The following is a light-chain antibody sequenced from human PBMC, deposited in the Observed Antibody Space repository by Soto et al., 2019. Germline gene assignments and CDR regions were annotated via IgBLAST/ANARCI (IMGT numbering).Light chain of an antibody. V-gene: IGLV3-21*02. J-gene: IGLJ1*01. CDR1: NIGSKS. Sequence: SYELTQPPSVSVAPGQTAKIICGGNNIGSKSVQWYQQKPGQAPVLVVYDDSDRPSGIPERFSGSKSWNTATLTISWVEAGDEADYYCQVWDTSSDHYVFGTGTKV. CDR2: DDS. CDR3: QVWDTSSDHYV.